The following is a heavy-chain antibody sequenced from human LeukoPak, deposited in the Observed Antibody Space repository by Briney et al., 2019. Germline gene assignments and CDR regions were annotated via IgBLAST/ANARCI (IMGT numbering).Heavy chain of an antibody. CDR1: GYTFTGYY. CDR3: ARDRDYDILTGFENWFDP. CDR2: INPNSGGT. J-gene: IGHJ5*02. Sequence: ASVKLSCKASGYTFTGYYMHWVRHGPGQGLEWMGWINPNSGGTKYAQKFQGRVTMTTDTSTSTAYMELRSLRSDDTAVYYCARDRDYDILTGFENWFDPWGQGTLVTVSS. V-gene: IGHV1-2*02. D-gene: IGHD3-9*01.